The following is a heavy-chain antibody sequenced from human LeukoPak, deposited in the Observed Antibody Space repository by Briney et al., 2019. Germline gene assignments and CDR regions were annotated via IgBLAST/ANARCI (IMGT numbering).Heavy chain of an antibody. CDR2: ISHDGSNK. CDR1: GFTFSSYS. J-gene: IGHJ4*02. CDR3: AKVQTPFLTGYYY. Sequence: PGGSLRLSCAGSGFTFSSYSMHWVRQTPGKGLEWVAVISHDGSNKEYGGSVKGRFTISRDNSKKTVYLQMNSLRAEDTAVYYCAKVQTPFLTGYYYWGQGTLVTVSS. V-gene: IGHV3-30*04. D-gene: IGHD3-9*01.